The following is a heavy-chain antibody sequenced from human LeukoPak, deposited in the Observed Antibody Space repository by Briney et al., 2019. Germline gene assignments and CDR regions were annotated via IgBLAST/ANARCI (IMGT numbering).Heavy chain of an antibody. CDR1: GFTFSSYS. J-gene: IGHJ6*03. CDR2: ISSSSSTI. D-gene: IGHD6-13*01. Sequence: GGSLRLSCAASGFTFSSYSMNWVRQAPGKGLEWVSYISSSSSTIYYADSVKGRFTISRDNAKNSLYLQMNSLRAEDTAVYYCARAYSSSWYAYYYYYYYMDVWGKGTTVTVSS. V-gene: IGHV3-48*04. CDR3: ARAYSSSWYAYYYYYYYMDV.